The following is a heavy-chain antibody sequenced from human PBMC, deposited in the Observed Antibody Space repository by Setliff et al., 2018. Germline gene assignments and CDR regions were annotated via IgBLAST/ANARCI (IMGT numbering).Heavy chain of an antibody. CDR1: GYPINTHY. D-gene: IGHD3-10*01. Sequence: SETLSLTCTVSGYPINTHYWSWIRQSPGKGLEWIGYFYHSASSNYNPSLKGRVAMSADTSKNQLYLSLTSVSVADTAMYYCARSHYYASGNSHYYYMDVWGKGTEVTVSS. J-gene: IGHJ6*03. V-gene: IGHV4-59*08. CDR3: ARSHYYASGNSHYYYMDV. CDR2: FYHSASS.